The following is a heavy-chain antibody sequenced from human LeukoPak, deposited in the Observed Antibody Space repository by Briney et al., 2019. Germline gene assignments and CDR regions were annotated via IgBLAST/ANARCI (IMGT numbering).Heavy chain of an antibody. CDR1: GFTFSSYG. J-gene: IGHJ4*02. CDR2: ISTRSDYI. Sequence: GGSLRLSCAASGFTFSSYGMHWVRQAPGKGLEWVSSISTRSDYIYYADSVKGRFTISRDNAKNSLYLQMSSLRAEDTAVYYCASSTPYYYDMSGYHNPPHSDYWGQGTLVTVSS. CDR3: ASSTPYYYDMSGYHNPPHSDY. V-gene: IGHV3-21*01. D-gene: IGHD3-22*01.